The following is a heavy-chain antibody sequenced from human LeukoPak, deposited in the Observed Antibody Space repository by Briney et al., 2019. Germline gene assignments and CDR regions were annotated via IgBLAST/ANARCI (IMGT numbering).Heavy chain of an antibody. D-gene: IGHD1-26*01. CDR1: GGSISSGSYY. J-gene: IGHJ4*02. Sequence: PSETLSLTCTVSGGSISSGSYYWSWIRQPAGKGLEWIGRIYTSGSTNYNPSLKSRVTISVDTSKNQFSLKLSSVTAADTAVYYCARHVQQMGVGAIGLPDYWGQGTLVTVSS. CDR3: ARHVQQMGVGAIGLPDY. CDR2: IYTSGST. V-gene: IGHV4-61*02.